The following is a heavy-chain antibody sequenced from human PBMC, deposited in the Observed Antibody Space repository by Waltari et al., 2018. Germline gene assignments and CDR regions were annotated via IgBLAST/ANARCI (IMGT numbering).Heavy chain of an antibody. V-gene: IGHV4-61*02. Sequence: QVQLQESGPGLVKPSQTLSLTFPVSGGSISSPNFFGSWIRQPAGKGLQWIGRISSGGDTNYNPSLKSRVTISLDTSKNQFSLTLTSVTAADTAVYFCARGGYWGQGTQVTVSS. CDR3: ARGGY. J-gene: IGHJ4*02. CDR1: GGSISSPNFF. CDR2: ISSGGDT.